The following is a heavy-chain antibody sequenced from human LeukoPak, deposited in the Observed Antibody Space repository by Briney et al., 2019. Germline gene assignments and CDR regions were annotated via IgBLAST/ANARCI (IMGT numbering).Heavy chain of an antibody. V-gene: IGHV3-11*01. J-gene: IGHJ6*03. CDR3: ARFQTFSGSYRIFGYYYMDV. D-gene: IGHD1-26*01. CDR2: ISSSGSTI. CDR1: GFAFNTYS. Sequence: PGESLRLSCAASGFAFNTYSMSWIRQAPGKGLEWVSYISSSGSTIYHADSVKGRFTISRDNAKNSLYLQMNSLRAEDTAVYYCARFQTFSGSYRIFGYYYMDVWGKGTTVAISS.